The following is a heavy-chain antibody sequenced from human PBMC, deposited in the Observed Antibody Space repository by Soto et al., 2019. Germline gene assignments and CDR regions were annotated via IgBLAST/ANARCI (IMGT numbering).Heavy chain of an antibody. V-gene: IGHV4-39*01. CDR2: IYYSGST. J-gene: IGHJ5*02. Sequence: SETLSLTCTVSGGSISSSSYYWGWFRQPPGKGLEWIGSIYYSGSTYYNPSLKSRVTISVDTSKNQFSLKLSSVTAADTAVYYCARLNAYPEQNWFAPWGQGTLVT. CDR1: GGSISSSSYY. CDR3: ARLNAYPEQNWFAP.